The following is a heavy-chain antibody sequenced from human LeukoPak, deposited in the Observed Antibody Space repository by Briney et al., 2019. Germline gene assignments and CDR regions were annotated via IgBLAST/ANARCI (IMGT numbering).Heavy chain of an antibody. CDR1: GFTFSSYA. CDR2: ISYDGSNK. D-gene: IGHD2-2*02. V-gene: IGHV3-30-3*02. J-gene: IGHJ6*03. CDR3: AKSYQLLYLGYYYMDV. Sequence: PGRSLRLSCAASGFTFSSYAMHWVRQAPGKGLEWVAVISYDGSNKYYADSVKGRFTISRDNSKNTLYLQMNSLRAEDTAVYYCAKSYQLLYLGYYYMDVWGKGTTVTVSS.